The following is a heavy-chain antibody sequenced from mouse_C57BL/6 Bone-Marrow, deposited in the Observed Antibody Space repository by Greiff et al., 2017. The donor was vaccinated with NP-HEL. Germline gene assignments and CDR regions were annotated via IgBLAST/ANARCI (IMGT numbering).Heavy chain of an antibody. CDR1: GYTFTSYG. J-gene: IGHJ3*01. V-gene: IGHV1-81*01. Sequence: VMLVESGAELARPGASVKLSCKASGYTFTSYGISWVKQRTGQGLEWIGEIYPRSGNTYYNEKFKGKATLTADKSSITAYMELRSLTSEDSAVYFCANGYYPLAYWGQGTLVTVSA. CDR3: ANGYYPLAY. CDR2: IYPRSGNT. D-gene: IGHD2-3*01.